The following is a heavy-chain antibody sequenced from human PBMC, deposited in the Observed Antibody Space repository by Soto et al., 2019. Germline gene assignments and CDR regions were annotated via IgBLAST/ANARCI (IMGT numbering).Heavy chain of an antibody. J-gene: IGHJ4*02. V-gene: IGHV3-30*18. Sequence: QVQLVESGGGVVQPGRSLRLSCAASGFTFSSYGMHWVRQAPGKGLEWVAVISYDGSNKYYADSVKGRFTISRDNSKNPLYLQMNSLRAEDTAVYYCAKEWAGYYGSGSYHYFDYWGQGTLVTVSS. D-gene: IGHD3-10*01. CDR3: AKEWAGYYGSGSYHYFDY. CDR1: GFTFSSYG. CDR2: ISYDGSNK.